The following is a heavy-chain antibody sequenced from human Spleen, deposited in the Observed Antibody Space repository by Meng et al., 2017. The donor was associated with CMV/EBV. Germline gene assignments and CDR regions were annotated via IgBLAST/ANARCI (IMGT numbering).Heavy chain of an antibody. Sequence: GSLRLSCIVSGGSISSSSYYWGWIRQPPGKGLEWIGSIYYSGSTYYNPSLKSRVTISVDTSKNQYSLQLSSVTAADTALYYCARTTGTTGTFSFDNWGQGTLVTVSS. CDR1: GGSISSSSYY. CDR3: ARTTGTTGTFSFDN. D-gene: IGHD1-1*01. V-gene: IGHV4-39*07. J-gene: IGHJ4*02. CDR2: IYYSGST.